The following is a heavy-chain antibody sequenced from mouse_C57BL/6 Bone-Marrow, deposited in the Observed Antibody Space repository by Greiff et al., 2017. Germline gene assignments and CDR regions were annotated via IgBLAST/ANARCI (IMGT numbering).Heavy chain of an antibody. Sequence: QVQLQQPGAELVKPGASVKLSCKASGYTFTSYWMHWVKQRPGQGLEWIGMIHPNSGSTNYNEKFKSKATLTVDKSSSTAYMQLSSLTSEDSAVYYCARYYDYAAWFADGGQGTLVTVSA. D-gene: IGHD2-4*01. V-gene: IGHV1-64*01. CDR1: GYTFTSYW. CDR2: IHPNSGST. CDR3: ARYYDYAAWFAD. J-gene: IGHJ3*01.